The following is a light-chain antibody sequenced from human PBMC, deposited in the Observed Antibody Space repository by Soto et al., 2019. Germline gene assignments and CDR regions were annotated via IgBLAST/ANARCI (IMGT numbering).Light chain of an antibody. V-gene: IGLV2-23*02. J-gene: IGLJ2*01. CDR2: EDS. CDR1: SSDVGSYNL. CDR3: CTYADSSSFIL. Sequence: QSALTQPASVSGSPGQSITISCTGTSSDVGSYNLVSWYQEYPDKAPKVIIYEDSKRPSGVSNRFSGSKSGNTASLTISGLPAEDEADYYCCTYADSSSFILFGGGTKGTVL.